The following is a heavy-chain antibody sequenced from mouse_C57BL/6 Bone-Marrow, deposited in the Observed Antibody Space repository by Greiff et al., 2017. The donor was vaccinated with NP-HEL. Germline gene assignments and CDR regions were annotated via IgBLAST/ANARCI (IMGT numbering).Heavy chain of an antibody. CDR2: IYPRSGNT. CDR3: ERRCYYAMDY. Sequence: VKLQQSGAELARPGASVKLSCKASGYTFTSYGISWVKQSTGQGLEWIGEIYPRSGNTYYNEKFKGKATLTADKSSSTAYMELRSLTSEDSAVYVCERRCYYAMDYWGQGTSVTVSS. CDR1: GYTFTSYG. J-gene: IGHJ4*01. V-gene: IGHV1-81*01.